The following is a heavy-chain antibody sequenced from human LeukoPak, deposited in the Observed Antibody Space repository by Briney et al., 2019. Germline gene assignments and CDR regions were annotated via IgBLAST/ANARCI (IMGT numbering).Heavy chain of an antibody. CDR2: ITSSSSYI. D-gene: IGHD1-7*01. V-gene: IGHV3-21*01. Sequence: GGSLRLSCAASGFTFSSYSMNWVRQAPGKGLEWVSSITSSSSYINYADSVKGRFTISRDNAKNSLYLQMNSLRAEDTAVYYCVTNLRYFDYWGQGSLVTVSS. CDR1: GFTFSSYS. CDR3: VTNLRYFDY. J-gene: IGHJ4*02.